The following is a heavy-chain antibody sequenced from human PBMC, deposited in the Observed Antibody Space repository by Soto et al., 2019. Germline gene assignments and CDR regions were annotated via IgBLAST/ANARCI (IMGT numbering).Heavy chain of an antibody. CDR1: GGSVSSGSYY. J-gene: IGHJ4*02. CDR2: IYYSGST. CDR3: ARGGGFQTSPRFDY. D-gene: IGHD2-15*01. V-gene: IGHV4-61*01. Sequence: PSETLSLTCTVSGGSVSSGSYYWSWIRQPPGKGLEWIGYIYYSGSTNYNPSLKSRVTISVDTSKNQFSLKLSSVTAADTAVYYCARGGGFQTSPRFDYWGQGTLVTVSS.